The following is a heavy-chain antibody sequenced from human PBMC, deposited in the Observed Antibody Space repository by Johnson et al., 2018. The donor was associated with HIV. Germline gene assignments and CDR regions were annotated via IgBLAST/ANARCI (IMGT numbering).Heavy chain of an antibody. CDR1: GFTFRNYA. CDR2: MSFDGGNT. V-gene: IGHV3-30*04. Sequence: QVQLVESGGGLVQPGGSLRLSCAASGFTFRNYAIHWVRQAPGQGLEWVAVMSFDGGNTYYADSVKGRFIISRDNRKKSLYLQMNSLRAEDTALYFCEKDSDTYYYGSGDAFDIWGRGTMVTVSS. J-gene: IGHJ3*02. D-gene: IGHD3-10*01. CDR3: EKDSDTYYYGSGDAFDI.